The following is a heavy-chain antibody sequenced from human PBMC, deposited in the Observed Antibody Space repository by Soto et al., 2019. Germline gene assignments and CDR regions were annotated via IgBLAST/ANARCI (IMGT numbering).Heavy chain of an antibody. D-gene: IGHD3-9*01. V-gene: IGHV3-66*01. Sequence: PGGSLRLSCAASGFTVSSNYMSWVRQAPGKGLEWVSVIYSGGSTYYADSVKGRFTISRDNSKNTLYLQMNSLRAEDTAVYYCAKDRGVLRYFDWLFDYWGQGTLVTVSS. CDR3: AKDRGVLRYFDWLFDY. J-gene: IGHJ4*02. CDR1: GFTVSSNY. CDR2: IYSGGST.